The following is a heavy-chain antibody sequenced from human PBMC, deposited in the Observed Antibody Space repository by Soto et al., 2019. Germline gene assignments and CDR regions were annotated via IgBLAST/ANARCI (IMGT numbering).Heavy chain of an antibody. V-gene: IGHV1-46*01. CDR1: GYTFTSYY. CDR2: INPSGGST. CDR3: ARDKVLGDYYDSSGYYYYFDY. D-gene: IGHD3-22*01. Sequence: PSVKVSCKASGYTFTSYYMHWVRQAPGQGLEWMGIINPSGGSTSYAQKFQGRVTMTRDTSTSTVYMELSSLRSEDTAVYYCARDKVLGDYYDSSGYYYYFDYWGQGTLVTVSS. J-gene: IGHJ4*02.